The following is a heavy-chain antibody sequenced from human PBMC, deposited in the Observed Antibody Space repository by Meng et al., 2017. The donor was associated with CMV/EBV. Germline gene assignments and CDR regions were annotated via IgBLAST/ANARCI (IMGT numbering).Heavy chain of an antibody. CDR1: GFTFSSYG. V-gene: IGHV3-30*02. J-gene: IGHJ4*02. CDR2: IRYDGSNK. Sequence: GESLKISCAASGFTFSSYGMHWGRQAPGKGLEWGAFIRYDGSNKYYADSVKGRFTISRDNSKNTLYLQMNSLRAEDTAVYYCAKPSWFGELFVHYFDYWGQGTLVTVSS. D-gene: IGHD3-10*01. CDR3: AKPSWFGELFVHYFDY.